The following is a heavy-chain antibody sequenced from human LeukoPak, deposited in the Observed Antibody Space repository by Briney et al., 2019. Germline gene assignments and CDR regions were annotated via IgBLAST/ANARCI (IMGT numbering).Heavy chain of an antibody. CDR3: VRDKGVGRTARFDS. J-gene: IGHJ4*02. Sequence: PGGSLRLSCAVSGFSVSSTYMTWVRQAPGKGLQWVSVILDNGITTYADSVKGRFSISRDNSKNTVYLQMNRLSVDDTAVYYCVRDKGVGRTARFDSWGPGTLVTVSS. CDR2: ILDNGIT. CDR1: GFSVSSTY. V-gene: IGHV3-53*01. D-gene: IGHD1-26*01.